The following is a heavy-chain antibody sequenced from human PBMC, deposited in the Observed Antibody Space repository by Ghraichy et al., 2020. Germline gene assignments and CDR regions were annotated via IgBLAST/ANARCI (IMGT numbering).Heavy chain of an antibody. D-gene: IGHD2-15*01. CDR3: AKGLVVAAFDP. CDR2: ISGSGGST. Sequence: GEALNISCAASGFTFSSYAMSWVRQAPGKGLEWVSAISGSGGSTYYADSVKGRFTISRDNSKNTLYLQMNSLRAEDTAVYYCAKGLVVAAFDPWGQGTLVTVSS. CDR1: GFTFSSYA. J-gene: IGHJ5*02. V-gene: IGHV3-23*01.